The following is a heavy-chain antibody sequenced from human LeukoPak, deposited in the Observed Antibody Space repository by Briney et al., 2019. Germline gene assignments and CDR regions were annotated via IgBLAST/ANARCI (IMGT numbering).Heavy chain of an antibody. CDR1: GFTFSNAW. J-gene: IGHJ4*02. CDR2: ISYDGSNK. CDR3: AKDSYSKGDF. V-gene: IGHV3-30*18. D-gene: IGHD6-13*01. Sequence: RGSLRLSCAASGFTFSNAWMSWVRQAPGKGLEWVAVISYDGSNKYYADSVKGRFTISRDNSKNTLYLQMNSLRAEDTAVYYCAKDSYSKGDFWGQGVLVTVSS.